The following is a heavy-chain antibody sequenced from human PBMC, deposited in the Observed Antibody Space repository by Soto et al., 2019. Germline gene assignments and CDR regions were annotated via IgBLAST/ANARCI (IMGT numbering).Heavy chain of an antibody. CDR3: ARRYSSSSDY. CDR1: GGSISSYY. CDR2: IFYSGST. Sequence: PSETLSLTCTVSGGSISSYYWSWIRQPPGKGLEWIGYIFYSGSTNYNPSLKSRVTISVDTSKNQFSLKLSSVTAADTDVYYCARRYSSSSDYWGQGTLVNVLL. J-gene: IGHJ4*02. D-gene: IGHD6-13*01. V-gene: IGHV4-59*08.